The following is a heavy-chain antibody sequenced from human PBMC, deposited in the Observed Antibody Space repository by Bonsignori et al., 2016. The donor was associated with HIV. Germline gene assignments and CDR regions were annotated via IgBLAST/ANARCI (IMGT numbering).Heavy chain of an antibody. J-gene: IGHJ4*02. V-gene: IGHV1-46*01. Sequence: WVRQAPGQGLEWMGIINPSGGSTRYAQKFQGRVTMTRDTSTSTVHMELSSLRSEDTAVYYCARVWGRHGKFDYWGQGTLVTVSS. CDR2: INPSGGST. CDR3: ARVWGRHGKFDY. D-gene: IGHD3-10*01.